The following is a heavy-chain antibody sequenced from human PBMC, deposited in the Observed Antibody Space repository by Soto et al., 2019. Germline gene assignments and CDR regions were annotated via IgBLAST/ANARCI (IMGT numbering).Heavy chain of an antibody. CDR2: IGGRGGNM. CDR1: GFYFSSYS. D-gene: IGHD2-15*01. CDR3: TRGQFSASYFFGGQSDS. J-gene: IGHJ5*01. Sequence: GGSLRLSCAASGFYFSSYSMTWVRQAPGKGLEWVSSIGGRGGNMYYADWVKGRFTISRDDAQNSIYLQMNSLRAEDTAVYYCTRGQFSASYFFGGQSDSWGQGPSVP. V-gene: IGHV3-21*01.